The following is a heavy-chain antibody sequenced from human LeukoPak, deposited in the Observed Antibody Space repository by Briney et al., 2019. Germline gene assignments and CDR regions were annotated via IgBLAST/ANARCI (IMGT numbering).Heavy chain of an antibody. J-gene: IGHJ4*02. CDR2: IYYSGST. D-gene: IGHD2-21*02. CDR3: ATLATVVTAYYFDY. CDR1: GGSISSYY. Sequence: SETLSLTCTVSGGSISSYYWSWIRQPPGKGLEWIGYIYYSGSTNYNPSLKSRVTISVDTSKSQFSLKLTSVTAADTAVYYCATLATVVTAYYFDYWGQGTLVTVSS. V-gene: IGHV4-59*08.